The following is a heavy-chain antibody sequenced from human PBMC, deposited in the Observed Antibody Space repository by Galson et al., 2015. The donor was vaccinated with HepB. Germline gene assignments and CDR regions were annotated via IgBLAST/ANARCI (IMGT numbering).Heavy chain of an antibody. D-gene: IGHD6-13*01. V-gene: IGHV2-5*01. Sequence: ALVKPTQTLTLTCTFSGFSLSTNGVGVGWIRQPPGKALEWLALIYWNDDRRYSPSLKSRLTITKDTSKNQVVLTMTNVDPVDTGTYYCAHTYSSFWYVGYSQRWGQGTLVTVSS. CDR2: IYWNDDR. CDR1: GFSLSTNGVG. CDR3: AHTYSSFWYVGYSQR. J-gene: IGHJ1*01.